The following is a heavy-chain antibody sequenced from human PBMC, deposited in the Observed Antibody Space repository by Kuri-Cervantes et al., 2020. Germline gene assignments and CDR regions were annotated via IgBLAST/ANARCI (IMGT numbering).Heavy chain of an antibody. J-gene: IGHJ6*04. D-gene: IGHD4-17*01. CDR3: ARGPFMTTVTTDLLNYYYHCMDV. CDR2: IYSGVGS. CDR1: GFTVSRNY. V-gene: IGHV3-53*05. Sequence: GESLKISCGASGFTVSRNYMSWVRQAPGKGLEWVSVIYSGVGSYYAYPVKGRFTISRDNSKNTLYLQINSLRAEVTPVYYSARGPFMTTVTTDLLNYYYHCMDVWGKGTTVTVSS.